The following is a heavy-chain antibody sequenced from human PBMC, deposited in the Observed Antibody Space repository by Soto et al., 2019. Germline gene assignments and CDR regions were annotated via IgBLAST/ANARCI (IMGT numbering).Heavy chain of an antibody. CDR2: ISYDGSNK. J-gene: IGHJ4*02. D-gene: IGHD5-12*01. V-gene: IGHV3-30*18. CDR3: AKDIHPGSDGFHYGRDC. Sequence: QEQLVESGGGVVQPGRSLRLSCAASGFTFSTYGMHWVRQAPGKGLEWVAIISYDGSNKYYADSVQGRFTISRDNFKNTMYLQMNSLRAEDTAVYYCAKDIHPGSDGFHYGRDCWGQGTLVTVSS. CDR1: GFTFSTYG.